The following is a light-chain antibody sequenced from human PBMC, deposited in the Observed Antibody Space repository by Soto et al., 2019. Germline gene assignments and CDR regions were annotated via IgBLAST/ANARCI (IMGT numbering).Light chain of an antibody. J-gene: IGKJ5*01. V-gene: IGKV3D-20*02. CDR2: AAS. CDR3: QQRHMWPIT. CDR1: QSVSNNY. Sequence: EIVLTQSPGTLSLSPGERATLSCRASQSVSNNYLAWYQQKPGQAPRLLMYAASSRATGIPDRFSGSGSGTDFTLTISSLEPEDSAVYYCQQRHMWPITFGQGARLEI.